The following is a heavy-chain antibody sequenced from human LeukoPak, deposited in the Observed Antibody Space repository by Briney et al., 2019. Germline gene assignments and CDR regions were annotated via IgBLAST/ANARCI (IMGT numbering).Heavy chain of an antibody. CDR2: IYDSGST. CDR1: GGSIFSYF. V-gene: IGHV4-59*08. Sequence: SETLSLTCTVSGGSIFSYFWSWIRQPPGKGLEWIGYIYDSGSTYYNPSPKRRVTISVDTSKNQFSLKLSSVTAADTAVYYCAKGGPSYGSGSYSSFDYWGQGTLVTVSS. J-gene: IGHJ4*02. CDR3: AKGGPSYGSGSYSSFDY. D-gene: IGHD3-10*01.